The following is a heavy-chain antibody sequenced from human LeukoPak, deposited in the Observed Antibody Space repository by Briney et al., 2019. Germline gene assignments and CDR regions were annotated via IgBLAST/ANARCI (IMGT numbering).Heavy chain of an antibody. Sequence: GGSLRLSCVASGFPFSSYWMTWVRQAPGKGLEWVAVISYDGSNKYYADSVKGRFTISRDNSKNTLYLQMNSLRAEDTAVYYCAKEYYDFWSDPPTGGWGYYFDYWGQGTLVTVSS. CDR3: AKEYYDFWSDPPTGGWGYYFDY. D-gene: IGHD3-3*01. J-gene: IGHJ4*02. V-gene: IGHV3-30*18. CDR1: GFPFSSYW. CDR2: ISYDGSNK.